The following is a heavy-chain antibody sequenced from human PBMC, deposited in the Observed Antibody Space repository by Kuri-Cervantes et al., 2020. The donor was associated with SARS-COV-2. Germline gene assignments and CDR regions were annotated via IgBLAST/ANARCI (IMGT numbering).Heavy chain of an antibody. CDR3: TTSMIVSAAHYFDY. CDR1: GFPFSDYR. V-gene: IGHV3-21*01. J-gene: IGHJ4*02. Sequence: ETLSLTCAASGFPFSDYRMNWIRQSPGKGLEWVSCIDGYSPYIHYADSVKGRFTISSDNAKSSVFLQMNSLRAEDTAVYYCTTSMIVSAAHYFDYWGQGILVTVSS. D-gene: IGHD3-22*01. CDR2: IDGYSPYI.